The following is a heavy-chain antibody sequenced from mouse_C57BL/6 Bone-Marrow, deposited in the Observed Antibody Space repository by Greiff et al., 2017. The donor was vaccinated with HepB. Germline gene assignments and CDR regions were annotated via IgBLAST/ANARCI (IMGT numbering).Heavy chain of an antibody. V-gene: IGHV7-1*01. J-gene: IGHJ1*03. Sequence: EVKLMESGGGLVQSGRSLRLSCATSGFTFSDFYMEWVRQAPGKGLEWIAASRNKANDYTTAYSASVKGRFIVSRDTSQSILYLQMNALRAEDTAIYYCARDADYGSNYWYFDVWGTGTTVTVSS. CDR1: GFTFSDFY. D-gene: IGHD1-1*01. CDR2: SRNKANDYTT. CDR3: ARDADYGSNYWYFDV.